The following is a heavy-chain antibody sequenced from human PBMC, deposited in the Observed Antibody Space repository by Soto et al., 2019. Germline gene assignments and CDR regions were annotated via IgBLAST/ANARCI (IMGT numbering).Heavy chain of an antibody. CDR3: ARVGIDFWSGYYTVPSSGMDV. J-gene: IGHJ6*02. V-gene: IGHV1-46*01. CDR2: INPSGGST. Sequence: ASVKVSCKASGYTFTNYYMHWVRQAPGQGLEWMGIINPSGGSTSYAQKFQGRVTMTRDTSTSTVYMELSSLRSEDTAVYYCARVGIDFWSGYYTVPSSGMDVWGQGTTVTVSS. D-gene: IGHD3-3*01. CDR1: GYTFTNYY.